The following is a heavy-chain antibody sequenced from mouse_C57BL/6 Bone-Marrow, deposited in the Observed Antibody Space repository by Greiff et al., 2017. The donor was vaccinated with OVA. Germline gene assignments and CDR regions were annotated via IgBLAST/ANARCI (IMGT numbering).Heavy chain of an antibody. D-gene: IGHD2-4*01. J-gene: IGHJ1*03. CDR3: ARTTYDYDDCWYFDV. CDR2: IYPGSGST. CDR1: GYTFTSYW. Sequence: QVQLQQSGPELVKPGASVKISCKASGYTFTSYWITWVKQRPGQGLEWIGDIYPGSGSTNYNEKFKSKATLTVDTSSSTAYMQLSSLTSEDSAVYYCARTTYDYDDCWYFDVWGTGTTVTVSS. V-gene: IGHV1-55*01.